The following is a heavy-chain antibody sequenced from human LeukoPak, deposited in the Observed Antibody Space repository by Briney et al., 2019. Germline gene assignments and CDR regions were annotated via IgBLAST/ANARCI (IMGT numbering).Heavy chain of an antibody. D-gene: IGHD5-12*01. CDR3: ARDQRSSRFDGGCDQWYFDL. CDR1: GGSISGYY. J-gene: IGHJ2*01. Sequence: SETLSLTCTVSGGSISGYYWSWLRQPPGKGLEWIGYIYHSGFTDYNPSLRSRLTISVDRSRNQFSLKLTSATAADTAIYYCARDQRSSRFDGGCDQWYFDLWGRGTLVTVSS. CDR2: IYHSGFT. V-gene: IGHV4-59*01.